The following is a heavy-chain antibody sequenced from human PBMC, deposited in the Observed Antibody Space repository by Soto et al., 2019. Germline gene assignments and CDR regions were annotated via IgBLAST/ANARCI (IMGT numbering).Heavy chain of an antibody. J-gene: IGHJ5*02. V-gene: IGHV4-39*01. CDR2: IYYSGST. CDR1: GGSISSSSYY. Sequence: SETLSLTCTVSGGSISSSSYYWGWIRQPPGKGLEWIGSIYYSGSTYYNPSLKSRVTISVDTSKNQFSLKLSSVTAADTAVYYCARLELAVAGQEGFGPWGQGTLVTVSS. D-gene: IGHD6-19*01. CDR3: ARLELAVAGQEGFGP.